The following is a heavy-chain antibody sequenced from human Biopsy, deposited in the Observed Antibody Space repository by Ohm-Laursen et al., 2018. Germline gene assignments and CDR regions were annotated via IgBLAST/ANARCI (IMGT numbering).Heavy chain of an antibody. J-gene: IGHJ4*02. CDR2: IYHGSGT. V-gene: IGHV4-38-2*01. CDR1: DSSVSHDYF. D-gene: IGHD3-9*01. CDR3: ASRSLFFRYFAS. Sequence: SETLSLTCSVSDSSVSHDYFWSWIRQPPGKGLEWIGGIYHGSGTSYNPSVETRVVITLDKTKNEFSLRIASVTAAATAVYYCASRSLFFRYFASWGQGTPVTVSS.